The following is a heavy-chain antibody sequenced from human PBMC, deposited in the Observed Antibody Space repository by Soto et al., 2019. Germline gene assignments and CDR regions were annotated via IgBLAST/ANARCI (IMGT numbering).Heavy chain of an antibody. J-gene: IGHJ6*03. CDR3: AADSYGSGSYYNGRLNYYYMDV. D-gene: IGHD3-10*01. V-gene: IGHV1-58*02. Sequence: EASVKVSCKASGFTFTSSAMQWVRQARGQRLEWIGWIVVGSGNTNYAQKFQERVTITSDMSTSTAYMELSGLRSEDTAVYYCAADSYGSGSYYNGRLNYYYMDVWGKGTTVTVSS. CDR1: GFTFTSSA. CDR2: IVVGSGNT.